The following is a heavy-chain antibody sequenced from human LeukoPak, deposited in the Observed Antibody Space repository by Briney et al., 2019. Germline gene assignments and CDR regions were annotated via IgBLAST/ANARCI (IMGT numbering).Heavy chain of an antibody. CDR2: IYTSGST. D-gene: IGHD2-2*03. V-gene: IGHV4-4*07. Sequence: SETLSLTCTVSGGSISSYYWSWIRQAAGKGLEWIGRIYTSGSTNYNPSLKSRVIMSVDTSKNQCSLKLSSVTAADTAVYYCARDGGYCSSTSCYGDYYYYYVDVWGKGTTVTISS. CDR1: GGSISSYY. CDR3: ARDGGYCSSTSCYGDYYYYYVDV. J-gene: IGHJ6*03.